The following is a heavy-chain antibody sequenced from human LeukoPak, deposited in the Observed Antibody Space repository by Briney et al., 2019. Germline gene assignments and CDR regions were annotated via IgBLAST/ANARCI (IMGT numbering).Heavy chain of an antibody. D-gene: IGHD1-26*01. J-gene: IGHJ5*02. CDR3: ARQIVGAPHWFDP. V-gene: IGHV4-61*02. Sequence: SQTLSLTCAVSGGSISSGSYCWSWIRQPAGKGLEWIGRIYTSGSTNYNPSLKSRVTISVDTSKNQFSLKLSSVTAADTAVYYCARQIVGAPHWFDPWGQGTLVTVSS. CDR1: GGSISSGSYC. CDR2: IYTSGST.